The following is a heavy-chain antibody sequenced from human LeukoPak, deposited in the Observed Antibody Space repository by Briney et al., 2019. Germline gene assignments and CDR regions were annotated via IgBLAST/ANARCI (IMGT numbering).Heavy chain of an antibody. CDR2: MNPNSGNT. CDR3: ASGGSMVRGVNEDY. Sequence: GASVNVSCKASGYTFTSYDINWARQATGQGLEWMGWMNPNSGNTGYAQKFQGRVTMTRNTSISTAYMELSSLRSEDTAVYYCASGGSMVRGVNEDYWGQGTLVTVSS. D-gene: IGHD3-10*01. CDR1: GYTFTSYD. J-gene: IGHJ4*02. V-gene: IGHV1-8*01.